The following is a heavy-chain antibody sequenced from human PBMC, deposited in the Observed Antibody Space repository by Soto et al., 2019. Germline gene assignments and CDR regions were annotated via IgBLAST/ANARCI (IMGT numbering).Heavy chain of an antibody. V-gene: IGHV3-33*01. Sequence: QVQLLESGGGVVQPGTSLRLSCSTSGFTFTTYGMHWVRQAPGKGLESVAVICYDGSNRYYADSVKGRFTISRDNSENTLYLQMTSVRAEDTAVYYCARDTAVDKRINNWYAPWGQGTLVTVSS. D-gene: IGHD5-18*01. CDR2: ICYDGSNR. J-gene: IGHJ5*02. CDR3: ARDTAVDKRINNWYAP. CDR1: GFTFTTYG.